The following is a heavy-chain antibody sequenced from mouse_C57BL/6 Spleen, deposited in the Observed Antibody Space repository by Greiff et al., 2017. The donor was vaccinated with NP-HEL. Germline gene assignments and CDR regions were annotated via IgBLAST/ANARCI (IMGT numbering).Heavy chain of an antibody. CDR1: GYTFTDYE. J-gene: IGHJ2*01. Sequence: QVQLQQSGAELVRPGASVTLSCKASGYTFTDYEMHWVKQTPVHGLEWIGAIDPETGGTAYNQKFKGKAILTADKSSSTAYMELRSLTSEDSAVYYCTRGTTVVGKNWGQGTTLTVSS. D-gene: IGHD1-1*01. V-gene: IGHV1-15*01. CDR3: TRGTTVVGKN. CDR2: IDPETGGT.